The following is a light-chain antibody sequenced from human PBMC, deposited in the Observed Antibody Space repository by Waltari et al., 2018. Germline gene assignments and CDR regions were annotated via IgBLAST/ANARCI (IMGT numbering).Light chain of an antibody. V-gene: IGLV2-11*01. CDR1: RSDIGGYNY. J-gene: IGLJ2*01. Sequence: QAALTQPPAVSGSPGQSFTISCTATRSDIGGYNYVPSYQQHPGKAPKLMIYDVNKRPSGVSDRFSGSKSGNTASLTISGLQAEDEADYYCSSYAGSNTWVFGGGTRLTVL. CDR2: DVN. CDR3: SSYAGSNTWV.